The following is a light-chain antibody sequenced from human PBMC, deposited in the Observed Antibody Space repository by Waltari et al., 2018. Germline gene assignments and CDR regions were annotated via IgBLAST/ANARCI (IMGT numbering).Light chain of an antibody. Sequence: QSVLTQPPSASGTPGQRVTISCSGSSSNIGSNTVNWYQQLPGKAPKLRIYSNNQRPSGVPDRVSGSKSGTSASLAISGLQSEDEADYYCAAWDDSLNGQGVFGGGTKLTVL. J-gene: IGLJ3*02. CDR1: SSNIGSNT. V-gene: IGLV1-44*01. CDR3: AAWDDSLNGQGV. CDR2: SNN.